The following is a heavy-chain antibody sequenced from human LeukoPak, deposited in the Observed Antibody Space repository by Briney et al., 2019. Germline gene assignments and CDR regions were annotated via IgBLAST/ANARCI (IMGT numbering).Heavy chain of an antibody. J-gene: IGHJ6*02. V-gene: IGHV3-21*04. Sequence: SGGSLRLPCAASGLTFSSYTMNWVRQAPGKGLEWVSSIDRSSSFIYYADSVKGRFTISRDNSKRTVFLQMNSLGLEDTAVYYCARAGGGMSYSSGWYRYNYGMDVWGQGTTVTVSS. D-gene: IGHD6-19*01. CDR2: IDRSSSFI. CDR3: ARAGGGMSYSSGWYRYNYGMDV. CDR1: GLTFSSYT.